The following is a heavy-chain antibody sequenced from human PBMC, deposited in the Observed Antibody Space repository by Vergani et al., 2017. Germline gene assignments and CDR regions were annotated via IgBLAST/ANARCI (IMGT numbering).Heavy chain of an antibody. CDR3: ARLYDLFSGVDV. CDR2: MNPNSGNT. J-gene: IGHJ6*04. CDR1: GGTFSSYA. D-gene: IGHD3-3*01. V-gene: IGHV1-8*02. Sequence: QVQLVQSGAEVKKPGASVKVSCKASGGTFSSYAISWVRQAPGQGLEWMGWMNPNSGNTGYAQKFQGRVTMTRNTSISTAYMELSSLRSEDTAVYYCARLYDLFSGVDVWGKGTTVTVSS.